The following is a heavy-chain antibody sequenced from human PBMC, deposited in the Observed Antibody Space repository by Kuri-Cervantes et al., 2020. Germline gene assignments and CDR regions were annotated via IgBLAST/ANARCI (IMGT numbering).Heavy chain of an antibody. Sequence: SGPTLVKPTETLTLTCTVSGFSLSNARMGVSWIRQPPGKGLEWIGYIYYSGSTYYNPSLKSRVTISVDTSKNQFSLKLSSVTAADTAVYYCATILTGYVDYWGQGTLVTVSS. V-gene: IGHV4-30-4*08. D-gene: IGHD3-9*01. CDR1: GFSLSNARMG. J-gene: IGHJ4*02. CDR2: IYYSGST. CDR3: ATILTGYVDY.